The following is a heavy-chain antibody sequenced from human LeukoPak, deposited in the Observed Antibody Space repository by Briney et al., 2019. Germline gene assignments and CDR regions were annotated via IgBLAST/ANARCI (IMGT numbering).Heavy chain of an antibody. J-gene: IGHJ5*02. CDR1: GGSISSSN. V-gene: IGHV3-48*04. CDR2: ISSSGSTI. Sequence: GTLSLTCAVSGGSISSSNWWSWVRQPPGKGLEWVSYISSSGSTIYYADSVKGRFTISRDNAKNSLYLQMNSLRAEDTAVYYCARELMLMGYSSWGQGTLVTVSS. D-gene: IGHD5-12*01. CDR3: ARELMLMGYSS.